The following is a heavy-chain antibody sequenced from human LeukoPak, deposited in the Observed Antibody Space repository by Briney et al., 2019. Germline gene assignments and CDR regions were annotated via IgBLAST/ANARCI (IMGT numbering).Heavy chain of an antibody. CDR3: AREIVGGFNPGAY. V-gene: IGHV4-4*02. D-gene: IGHD1-14*01. CDR1: PDSTTSNF. CDR2: IHRSGST. Sequence: TSGTLSLTCTVSPDSTTSNFWSWVRQPPGKGLEWIGEIHRSGSTNYNPSLQSRVTISIDRSKNQIALELSSVTAADTAVYYCAREIVGGFNPGAYWGQGTLVTVSS. J-gene: IGHJ4*02.